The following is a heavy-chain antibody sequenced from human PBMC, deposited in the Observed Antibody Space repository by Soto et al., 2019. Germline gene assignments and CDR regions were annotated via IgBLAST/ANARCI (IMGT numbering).Heavy chain of an antibody. J-gene: IGHJ5*02. CDR3: AKGIRRKTGIAAAGRAFDP. D-gene: IGHD6-13*01. V-gene: IGHV3-23*01. Sequence: PGGSLRLSCAASGFTFSSYAMSWVRQAPGKGLEWVSAISGSGGSTYYADSVKGRFTISRDNSKNTLYLQMNSLRAEDTAVYYCAKGIRRKTGIAAAGRAFDPWGQGNLVTVSS. CDR2: ISGSGGST. CDR1: GFTFSSYA.